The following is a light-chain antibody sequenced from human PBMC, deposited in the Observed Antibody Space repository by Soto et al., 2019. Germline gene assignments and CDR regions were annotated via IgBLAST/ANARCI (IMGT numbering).Light chain of an antibody. V-gene: IGLV2-23*02. Sequence: QSALTQPASVSGSPGQSITISCTGSTTDIGNYALVSWYQQHPGKAPKLIIYEVGKRPSGVSDRFSGSKSGNTAALTISGLQAEDEAEYHCCSYAASTTLVFGGGTKLTVL. J-gene: IGLJ3*02. CDR2: EVG. CDR3: CSYAASTTLV. CDR1: TTDIGNYAL.